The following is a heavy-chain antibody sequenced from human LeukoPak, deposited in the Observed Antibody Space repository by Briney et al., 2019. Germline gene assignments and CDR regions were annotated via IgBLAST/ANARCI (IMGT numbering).Heavy chain of an antibody. CDR3: ARDPPYYYDSSGTLDY. CDR2: IWYDGSNK. CDR1: GFTFSSYG. D-gene: IGHD3-22*01. V-gene: IGHV3-33*01. J-gene: IGHJ4*02. Sequence: GGSLRLSCAASGFTFSSYGMHWVRQAPGKGLGWVAVIWYDGSNKYYADSVKGRFTISRDNSKNTLYLQMNSLRAEDTAVYYCARDPPYYYDSSGTLDYWGQGTPVTVSS.